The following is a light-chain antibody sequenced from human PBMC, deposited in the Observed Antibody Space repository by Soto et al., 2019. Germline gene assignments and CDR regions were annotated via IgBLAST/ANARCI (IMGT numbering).Light chain of an antibody. CDR1: QSVSSN. CDR3: QQYNNWPRT. Sequence: EIVMTQSPVTLSVSPGERATLSCRASQSVSSNLAWYQQKPGQAPRLLIYGASTRATAIPARFSGSGSGTDFTLTISRLEPEDFAVYYCQQYNNWPRTFGQGTKVDIK. V-gene: IGKV3-15*01. J-gene: IGKJ1*01. CDR2: GAS.